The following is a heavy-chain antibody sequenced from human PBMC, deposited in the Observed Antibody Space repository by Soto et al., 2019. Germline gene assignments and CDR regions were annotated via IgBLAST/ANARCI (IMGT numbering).Heavy chain of an antibody. J-gene: IGHJ4*02. D-gene: IGHD3-3*01. Sequence: KSSETLSLTCTVSGGSISSSSYYWGWIRQPPGKGLEWIGSIYYSGSTYYNPSLKSRVTISVDTSKNQFSLKLSSVTAADTAVYYCATWTFLYYFDYWGQGTLVTVSS. CDR2: IYYSGST. CDR3: ATWTFLYYFDY. V-gene: IGHV4-39*01. CDR1: GGSISSSSYY.